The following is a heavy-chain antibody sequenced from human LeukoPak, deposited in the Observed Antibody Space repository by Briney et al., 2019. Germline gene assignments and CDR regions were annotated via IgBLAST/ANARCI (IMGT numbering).Heavy chain of an antibody. CDR3: AGIIVGATSYDY. V-gene: IGHV4-38-2*02. D-gene: IGHD1-26*01. J-gene: IGHJ4*02. Sequence: PSETLSLTCTVSGYSISSGYYWGWIRQPPGKGLEWIGSIYHRGSTYYNPSLESRVTISVDTSKNQFSLKLSSVTAADTAVYYCAGIIVGATSYDYWGQGTLVTVSS. CDR2: IYHRGST. CDR1: GYSISSGYY.